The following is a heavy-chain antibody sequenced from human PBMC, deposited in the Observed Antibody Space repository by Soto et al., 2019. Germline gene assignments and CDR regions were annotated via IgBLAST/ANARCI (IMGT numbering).Heavy chain of an antibody. V-gene: IGHV3-7*01. J-gene: IGHJ4*02. CDR2: IKQDGSEK. Sequence: GGSLRLSCAASGFTFSSYWMSWVRQAPGKGLEWVANIKQDGSEKYYVDSVKGRFTISRDNAKNSLYLQMNSLRAEDTAVYYCARDSTIFGVNTPFDYWGQGTLVTVSS. CDR3: ARDSTIFGVNTPFDY. D-gene: IGHD3-3*01. CDR1: GFTFSSYW.